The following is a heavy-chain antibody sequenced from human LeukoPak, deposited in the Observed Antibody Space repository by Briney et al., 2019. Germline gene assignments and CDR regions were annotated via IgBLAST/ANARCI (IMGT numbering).Heavy chain of an antibody. CDR2: INHSGST. J-gene: IGHJ3*02. Sequence: PSETLSLTCAVYGGSFSGYYWSWIHQPPGKGLEWIGEINHSGSTNYNPSLKSRVTISVDTSKNQFSLKLSSVTAADTAVYYCARGAVDDAFDIWGQGTMVTVSS. CDR1: GGSFSGYY. D-gene: IGHD6-19*01. CDR3: ARGAVDDAFDI. V-gene: IGHV4-34*01.